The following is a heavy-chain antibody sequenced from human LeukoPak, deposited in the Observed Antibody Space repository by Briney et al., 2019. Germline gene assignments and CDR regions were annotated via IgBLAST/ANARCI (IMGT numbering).Heavy chain of an antibody. CDR1: GFTFSVYW. Sequence: GGSLRLSCAASGFTFSVYWMSRVRQAPGKGLEWVANIRQDGSGYYPVDSVKGRFTISRDNSKNSLYLQMSSLRVEDTAVYYCARASPLGRDCYLDNWGQGTLVTVSS. CDR2: IRQDGSGY. V-gene: IGHV3-7*05. D-gene: IGHD2-21*02. CDR3: ARASPLGRDCYLDN. J-gene: IGHJ4*02.